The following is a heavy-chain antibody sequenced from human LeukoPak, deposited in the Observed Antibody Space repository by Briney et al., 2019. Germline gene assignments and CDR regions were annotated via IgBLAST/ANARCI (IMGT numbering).Heavy chain of an antibody. D-gene: IGHD3-22*01. Sequence: GGSLRLSCAASGFTFSNFDMGWVRQAPGRGREWISGISGSGDHTYQADSVKGRFTISRENSKNTLYLQMNSPRAEDTAVYYCAKGGSGYYVFDYWGQGTLVTVSS. J-gene: IGHJ4*02. CDR2: ISGSGDHT. CDR1: GFTFSNFD. V-gene: IGHV3-23*01. CDR3: AKGGSGYYVFDY.